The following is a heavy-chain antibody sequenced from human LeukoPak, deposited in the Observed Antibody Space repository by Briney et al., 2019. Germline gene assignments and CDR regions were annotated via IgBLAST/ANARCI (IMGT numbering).Heavy chain of an antibody. D-gene: IGHD2-8*01. V-gene: IGHV3-48*01. CDR1: GFTFNSYS. CDR3: ARVNGVPPLLYMDV. J-gene: IGHJ6*03. Sequence: QPGGSLRLSCAASGFTFNSYSMNWVRQAPGKGLEWVSYISSSSSTIYYADSVKGRFTISRDNAKNSLYLQMNSLRAEDTAVYYCARVNGVPPLLYMDVWGKGTTVTVSS. CDR2: ISSSSSTI.